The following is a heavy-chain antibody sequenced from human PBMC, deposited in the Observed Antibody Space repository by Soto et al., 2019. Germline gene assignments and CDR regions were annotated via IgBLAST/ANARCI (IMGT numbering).Heavy chain of an antibody. CDR3: ASRDPGTSVDY. D-gene: IGHD1-7*01. CDR1: GGSFTSNNW. J-gene: IGHJ4*02. V-gene: IGHV4-4*02. CDR2: IYRTGST. Sequence: QVQLQESGPGLVKPSGTLSLTCAVSGGSFTSNNWWTWGRQPPGQGLEWIGEIYRTGSTNYNPSLKSRVTISLDKSENQFALTVTSLTAADTAVYYCASRDPGTSVDYWGQGTLVTVSS.